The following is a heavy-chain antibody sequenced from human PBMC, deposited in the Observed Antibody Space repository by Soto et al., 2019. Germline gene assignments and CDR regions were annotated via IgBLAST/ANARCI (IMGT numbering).Heavy chain of an antibody. CDR2: ISSSSSTI. CDR3: AKRISIAAAGTIIDY. V-gene: IGHV3-48*02. D-gene: IGHD6-13*01. CDR1: GFTFSSYS. Sequence: GSLRLSCAASGFTFSSYSMNWVRQAPGKGLEWVSYISSSSSTIYYADSVKGRFTISRDNAKNSLYLQMNSLRDEDTAVYYCAKRISIAAAGTIIDYWGQGTLVTVSS. J-gene: IGHJ4*02.